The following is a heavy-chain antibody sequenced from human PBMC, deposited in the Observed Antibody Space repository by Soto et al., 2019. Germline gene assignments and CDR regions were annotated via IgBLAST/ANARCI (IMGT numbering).Heavy chain of an antibody. CDR2: IYYSGST. CDR3: ARVGGNPNWFDT. Sequence: KTSETLSLTCTVSGGSVSSGSYYWSWIRQPPGKGLEWIGYIYYSGSTNYNPSLKSRVTISVDTSKNQFSLKLSSVTAADTAVYYCARVGGNPNWFDTWGQGTLVTVSS. J-gene: IGHJ5*02. V-gene: IGHV4-61*01. D-gene: IGHD2-15*01. CDR1: GGSVSSGSYY.